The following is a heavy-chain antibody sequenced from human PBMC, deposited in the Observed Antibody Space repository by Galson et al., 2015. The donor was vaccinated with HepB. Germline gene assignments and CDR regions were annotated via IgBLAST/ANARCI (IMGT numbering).Heavy chain of an antibody. D-gene: IGHD2-21*02. V-gene: IGHV3-23*01. CDR3: AKVRYCGGDCCFDY. Sequence: SLRLSCAASGFTFSSYAMSWVRQAPGKGLEWVSAISGSGGSTYYADSVKGRFTISKDNSKNTLYLQMNSLRAEDTAVYYCAKVRYCGGDCCFDYWGQGTLVTVSS. CDR2: ISGSGGST. J-gene: IGHJ4*02. CDR1: GFTFSSYA.